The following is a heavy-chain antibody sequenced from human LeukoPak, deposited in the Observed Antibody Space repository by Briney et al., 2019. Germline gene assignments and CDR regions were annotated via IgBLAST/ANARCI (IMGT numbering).Heavy chain of an antibody. V-gene: IGHV4-38-2*02. CDR2: IYHSGSA. CDR1: GYSISSGYQ. CDR3: ARDPRWLTPDCTSTSCCENYFDP. Sequence: SETLSLTCGVSGYSISSGYQWAWIRQSPGKGLEWIGSIYHSGSAHYNPSLKSRVTISVETSKNQFSLNMYSVTAADTAVYYCARDPRWLTPDCTSTSCCENYFDPWGQGTLVTVSS. D-gene: IGHD2-2*01. J-gene: IGHJ5*02.